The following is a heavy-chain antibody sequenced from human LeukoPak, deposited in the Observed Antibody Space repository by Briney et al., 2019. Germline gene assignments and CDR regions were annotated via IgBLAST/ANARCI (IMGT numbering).Heavy chain of an antibody. CDR3: ARRNSVYEGYYGMDV. Sequence: SETLSLTCTVSGGSISSYYWSWIRQPPGKGLEWIGYIYYSGSTNYNPSLKSRVTISVDTSKNQFSLKLSSVTAADTAVYYCARRNSVYEGYYGMDVWGQGTMVTVSS. V-gene: IGHV4-59*12. CDR2: IYYSGST. D-gene: IGHD5/OR15-5a*01. J-gene: IGHJ6*02. CDR1: GGSISSYY.